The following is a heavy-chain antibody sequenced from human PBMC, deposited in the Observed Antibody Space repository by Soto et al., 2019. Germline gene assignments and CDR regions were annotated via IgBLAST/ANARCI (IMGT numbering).Heavy chain of an antibody. D-gene: IGHD3-10*01. CDR1: GFSFSNYA. CDR3: AKYSISVRAPFKFDS. J-gene: IGHJ4*02. Sequence: EVQLLESGGGLVQPGGSLRLSCAASGFSFSNYAMNWVRQAPGKGLEWVSGISGGGCGTYYADSVKGRFIISRDNSKNSVYLQMNSLRAEDTAFDYCAKYSISVRAPFKFDSWGQGTLFTVSS. CDR2: ISGGGCGT. V-gene: IGHV3-23*01.